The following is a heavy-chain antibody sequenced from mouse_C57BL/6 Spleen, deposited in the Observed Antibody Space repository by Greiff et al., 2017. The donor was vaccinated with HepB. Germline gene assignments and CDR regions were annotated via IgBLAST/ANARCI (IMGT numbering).Heavy chain of an antibody. CDR1: GFTFSDYG. CDR3: AKELLYYFDY. CDR2: ISSGSSTI. V-gene: IGHV5-17*01. J-gene: IGHJ2*01. Sequence: EVQVVESGGGLVKPGGSLKLSCAASGFTFSDYGMHWVRQAPEKGLEWVAYISSGSSTIYYADTVKGRFTISRDNAKNTLFLQMTSLRSEDTAMYYCAKELLYYFDYWGQGTTLTVSS. D-gene: IGHD2-1*01.